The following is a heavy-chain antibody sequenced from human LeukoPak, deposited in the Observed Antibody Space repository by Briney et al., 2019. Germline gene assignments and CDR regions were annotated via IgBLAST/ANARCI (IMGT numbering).Heavy chain of an antibody. Sequence: PSETLSLTCAVYGGSFSGYYWSWIRQPPGKGLEWIGEINHSGSTNYNLSLKSRVTISVDTSKNQFSLKLSSVTAADTAVYYCARAPPRYSSGWYQAYYYYGMDVWGQGTTVTVSS. D-gene: IGHD6-19*01. CDR3: ARAPPRYSSGWYQAYYYYGMDV. J-gene: IGHJ6*02. CDR2: INHSGST. V-gene: IGHV4-34*01. CDR1: GGSFSGYY.